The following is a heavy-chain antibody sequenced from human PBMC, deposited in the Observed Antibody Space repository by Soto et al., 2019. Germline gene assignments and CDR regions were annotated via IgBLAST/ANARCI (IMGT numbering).Heavy chain of an antibody. Sequence: QVQVVESGGGVVQPGRSLRLSCAASGFVFTNYGMHWVRQAPGKGLEWVAFISNDGSKKYYADSVKGRFTISRDNSEKKVYLQMTSLRPDDTAVFYCARDVAMPSGLGLGYWGQGTLVTVSS. V-gene: IGHV3-30*03. CDR2: ISNDGSKK. CDR1: GFVFTNYG. CDR3: ARDVAMPSGLGLGY. J-gene: IGHJ4*02. D-gene: IGHD6-19*01.